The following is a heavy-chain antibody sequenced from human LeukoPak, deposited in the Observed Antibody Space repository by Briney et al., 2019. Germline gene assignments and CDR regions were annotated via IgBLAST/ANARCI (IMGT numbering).Heavy chain of an antibody. D-gene: IGHD3-22*01. Sequence: GGSPRLSCVTSGFTFNNYAMSWVRQAPGKGLKWVSAISGSGGSAYYTDSVKGRFTISRDDSKNTLYLQMHSLRAEDTAVYYCAKHEFYYESGGYAALNSWGQGTLVTVSS. CDR2: ISGSGGSA. CDR1: GFTFNNYA. CDR3: AKHEFYYESGGYAALNS. V-gene: IGHV3-23*01. J-gene: IGHJ4*02.